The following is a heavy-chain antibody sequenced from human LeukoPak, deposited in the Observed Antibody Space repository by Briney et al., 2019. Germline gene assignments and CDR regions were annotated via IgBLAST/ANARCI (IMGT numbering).Heavy chain of an antibody. D-gene: IGHD2-15*01. CDR3: ARSRVVAAKTAGQYYFDY. Sequence: PGGSLRLSCAASGFTFSNYGMHWVRQAPGKGLEWVAFVRYDESTKFYADSVKGRFTISRDNAKNSLYLQMNSLRAEDTAVYYCARSRVVAAKTAGQYYFDYWGQGTLVTVSS. J-gene: IGHJ4*02. V-gene: IGHV3-30*02. CDR2: VRYDESTK. CDR1: GFTFSNYG.